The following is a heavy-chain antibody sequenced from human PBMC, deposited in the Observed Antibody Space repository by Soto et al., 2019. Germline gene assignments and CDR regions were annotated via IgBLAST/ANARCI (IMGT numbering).Heavy chain of an antibody. V-gene: IGHV1-69*13. J-gene: IGHJ4*02. Sequence: SVNVSCKSSGGTFSSYSISWVRQAPGQGLEWMGGIIPIFGTANYAQKFQGRVTITADESTSTAYMELSSLRSEDTAVYYCARIQLWTGLYYFDYWGQGTLVTVSS. CDR3: ARIQLWTGLYYFDY. CDR2: IIPIFGTA. D-gene: IGHD5-18*01. CDR1: GGTFSSYS.